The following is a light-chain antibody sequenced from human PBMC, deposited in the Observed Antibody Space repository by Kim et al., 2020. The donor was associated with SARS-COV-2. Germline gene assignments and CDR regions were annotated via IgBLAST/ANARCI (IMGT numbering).Light chain of an antibody. CDR1: QCVSTT. CDR2: EAP. J-gene: IGKJ1*01. CDR3: QQYYNWPPT. V-gene: IGKV3-15*01. Sequence: VSPGEKPPPSGRAGQCVSTTVTGSQRNPAQAPRPPIYEAPTGATGIPARFSGSESGTEFTLTINGLQSEVFAVYYCQQYYNWPPTFGQGTKVDSK.